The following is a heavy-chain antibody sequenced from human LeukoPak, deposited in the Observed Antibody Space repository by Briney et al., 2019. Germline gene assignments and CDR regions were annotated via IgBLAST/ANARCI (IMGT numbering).Heavy chain of an antibody. Sequence: ASVTVSCKASGYTFTGYYMHWVRQAPGQGLEWMGWINPNSGGTNYAQKFQGRVTMTRDTSISTAYMELSRLRSDDTAVYYCARAFLPGEQQLVQDLDYWGQGTLVTVSS. CDR2: INPNSGGT. D-gene: IGHD6-13*01. CDR3: ARAFLPGEQQLVQDLDY. J-gene: IGHJ4*02. V-gene: IGHV1-2*02. CDR1: GYTFTGYY.